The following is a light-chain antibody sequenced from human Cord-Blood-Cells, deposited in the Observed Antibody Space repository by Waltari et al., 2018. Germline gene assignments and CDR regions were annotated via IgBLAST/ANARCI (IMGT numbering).Light chain of an antibody. CDR1: ALPKQY. V-gene: IGLV3-25*01. CDR2: KDS. CDR3: QSADSSGTYYV. J-gene: IGLJ1*01. Sequence: PGQTARITCSGDALPKQYAYWYQQKPGQAPVLVIYKDSERPSGIPERFSGSSSGTTVTLTISGVQAEDEADYYCQSADSSGTYYVFGTGTKVTVL.